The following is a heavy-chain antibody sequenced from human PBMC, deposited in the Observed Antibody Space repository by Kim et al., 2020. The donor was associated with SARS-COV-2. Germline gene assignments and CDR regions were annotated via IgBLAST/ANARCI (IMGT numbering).Heavy chain of an antibody. Sequence: SVKVSCKASGGTFSSYAISWVRQAPGQGLEWMGRIIPILGIANYAQKFQGRVTITADKSTSTAYMELSSLRSEDTAVYYCARGGHSQLYFDYWGQGALV. CDR3: ARGGHSQLYFDY. J-gene: IGHJ4*02. CDR1: GGTFSSYA. V-gene: IGHV1-69*04. D-gene: IGHD2-2*01. CDR2: IIPILGIA.